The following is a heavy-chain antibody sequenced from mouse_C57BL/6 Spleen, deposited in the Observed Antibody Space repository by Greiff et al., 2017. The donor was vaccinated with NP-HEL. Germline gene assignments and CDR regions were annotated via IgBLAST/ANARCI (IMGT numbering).Heavy chain of an antibody. CDR2: IYPGDGDT. J-gene: IGHJ1*03. CDR1: GYAFSSYW. V-gene: IGHV1-80*01. CDR3: AGFYDGYYPPYFDV. Sequence: QVHVKQSGAELVKPGASVKISCKASGYAFSSYWMNWVKQRPGKGLEWIGQIYPGDGDTNYNGKFKGKATLTADKSSSTAYMQLSSLTSEDSAVYFCAGFYDGYYPPYFDVWGTGTTVTVSS. D-gene: IGHD2-3*01.